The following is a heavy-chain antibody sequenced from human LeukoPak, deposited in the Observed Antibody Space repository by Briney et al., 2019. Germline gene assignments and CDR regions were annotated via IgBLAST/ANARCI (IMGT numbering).Heavy chain of an antibody. CDR3: ARVDRYYFYMDV. CDR1: GGTFSSYI. J-gene: IGHJ6*03. CDR2: IIPLFNTP. V-gene: IGHV1-69*05. Sequence: SVKVSCKASGGTFSSYIITWVRQAPGQGLEWMGGIIPLFNTPNYAQKFQGRVTITTDDSTHTSYVELRSLRSEDTAVYYCARVDRYYFYMDVWGKGTTVTVSS.